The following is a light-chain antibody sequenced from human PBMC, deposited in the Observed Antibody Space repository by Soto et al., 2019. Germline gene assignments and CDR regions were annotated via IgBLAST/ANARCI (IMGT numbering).Light chain of an antibody. CDR2: HAA. CDR1: QSVNFK. V-gene: IGKV3D-15*01. J-gene: IGKJ1*01. Sequence: EIVLTQSPGTLSLSPGERATLSCRASQSVNFKLAWYQQKPGQAPRLLIYHAATTANGIPARFSGSGSGTEFTLTISSLQPDDFATYYCQQYNSYPRTFGQGTKVDIK. CDR3: QQYNSYPRT.